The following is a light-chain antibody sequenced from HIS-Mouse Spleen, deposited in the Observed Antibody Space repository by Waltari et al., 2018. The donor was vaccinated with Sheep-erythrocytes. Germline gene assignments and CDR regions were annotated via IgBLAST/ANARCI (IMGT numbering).Light chain of an antibody. Sequence: DIVMSQSPDSLALSLGERATINCKSIQSVLYSSNNKNHLAWYQQKHGQPPNLLNYWASTRESGVPARFRCSESATDFTPTSRSLQCEDFAVSYCQQRSNWTFGQGPKVEIK. V-gene: IGKV4-1*01. CDR1: QSVLYSSNNKNH. CDR3: QQRSNWT. CDR2: WAS. J-gene: IGKJ1*01.